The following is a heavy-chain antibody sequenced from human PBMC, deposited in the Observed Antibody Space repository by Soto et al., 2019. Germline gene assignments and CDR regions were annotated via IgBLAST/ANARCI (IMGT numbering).Heavy chain of an antibody. Sequence: ASVKVSCKVSGYTLTELSMHWVRQAPGKGLEWMGGFDPEDGETNYAQKFQGRVTITADESTSTAYMELSSLRSEDTAVYYCARDLRYYDFWSGYYTPKYYYYGMDVWGQGTTVTVSS. J-gene: IGHJ6*02. CDR2: FDPEDGET. V-gene: IGHV1-24*01. CDR1: GYTLTELS. CDR3: ARDLRYYDFWSGYYTPKYYYYGMDV. D-gene: IGHD3-3*01.